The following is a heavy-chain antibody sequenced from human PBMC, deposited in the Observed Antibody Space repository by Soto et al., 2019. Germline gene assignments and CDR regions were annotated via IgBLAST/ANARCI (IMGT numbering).Heavy chain of an antibody. Sequence: PSETLSLTCPVSGGSISSGDYYWSWIRQPPGKGLEWIGYIYYSGSTYYNPSLKSRVTISVDTSKNQFSLKLSSVTAADTAVYYCARDRGGATGPYYYYGMDVWGQGTTVTVSS. J-gene: IGHJ6*02. V-gene: IGHV4-30-4*01. CDR2: IYYSGST. CDR1: GGSISSGDYY. CDR3: ARDRGGATGPYYYYGMDV. D-gene: IGHD1-26*01.